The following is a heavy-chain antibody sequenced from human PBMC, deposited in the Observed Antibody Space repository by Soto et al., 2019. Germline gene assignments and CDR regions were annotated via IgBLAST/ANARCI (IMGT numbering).Heavy chain of an antibody. J-gene: IGHJ3*02. CDR3: AKVIFAGDTALDAFDI. D-gene: IGHD5-18*01. Sequence: EVQLLESGGGLVQPGGSLRLSCAASGFTFSSYAMSWVRQAPGKGLEWVSAISGSGGSTYYADSVKGRFTISRDNSKNALYLQMNSLRAEDTDVYYCAKVIFAGDTALDAFDIWGQGTMVTVSS. V-gene: IGHV3-23*01. CDR2: ISGSGGST. CDR1: GFTFSSYA.